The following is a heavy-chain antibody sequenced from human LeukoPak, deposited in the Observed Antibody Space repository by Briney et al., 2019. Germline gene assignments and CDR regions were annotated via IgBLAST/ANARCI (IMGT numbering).Heavy chain of an antibody. J-gene: IGHJ4*02. Sequence: ASVKVSCKASGYTFTSYGISWVRQAPGQGLEWMGWISGYNDNTNYAQKLQGRVTMTTHTSTSTAYMELRNLRSDDTAVYYCARDQPYYDLWSGYFAYWGQGTPVTVSS. CDR3: ARDQPYYDLWSGYFAY. CDR1: GYTFTSYG. D-gene: IGHD3-3*01. CDR2: ISGYNDNT. V-gene: IGHV1-18*01.